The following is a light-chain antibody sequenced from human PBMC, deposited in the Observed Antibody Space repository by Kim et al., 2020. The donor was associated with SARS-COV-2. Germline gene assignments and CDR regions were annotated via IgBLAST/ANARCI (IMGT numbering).Light chain of an antibody. J-gene: IGKJ4*01. V-gene: IGKV1-5*03. Sequence: DIQMTQSPYTLSASVGDRVTITCRASQNIDTWLAWYQQKPGKAPKLLIYTASTLESGVPSRFSGSGSGTEFTLTISSLQPDDFAAYYCQQYKSYRVTFGGGTKVDIK. CDR2: TAS. CDR1: QNIDTW. CDR3: QQYKSYRVT.